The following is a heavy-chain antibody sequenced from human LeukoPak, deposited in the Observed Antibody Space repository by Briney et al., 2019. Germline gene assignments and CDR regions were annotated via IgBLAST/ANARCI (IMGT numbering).Heavy chain of an antibody. CDR1: GYTFTSYY. CDR3: ARDGYSYGSYYYYGMDV. D-gene: IGHD5-18*01. Sequence: ASVKVSCKASGYTFTSYYMHWVRQAPGQGLEWMGIINPSGGSTGYAQKFQGRVTMTRDTSTSTVYMELSSLRSEDTAVYYCARDGYSYGSYYYYGMDVWGQGTTVTVSS. V-gene: IGHV1-46*01. J-gene: IGHJ6*02. CDR2: INPSGGST.